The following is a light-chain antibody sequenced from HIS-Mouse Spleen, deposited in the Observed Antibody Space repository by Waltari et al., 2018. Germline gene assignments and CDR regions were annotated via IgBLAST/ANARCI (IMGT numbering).Light chain of an antibody. J-gene: IGLJ2*01. V-gene: IGLV3-21*03. CDR1: NIGRKS. CDR2: DDS. Sequence: SYVLTQPPSVSVAPGKTARITCGGNNIGRKSVHWYQQKQGQAPVLVVYDDSDRPSGIPERFSGSNSGNTATLTISRVEAGDEADYYCQVWDSSSDHVVFGGGTKLTVL. CDR3: QVWDSSSDHVV.